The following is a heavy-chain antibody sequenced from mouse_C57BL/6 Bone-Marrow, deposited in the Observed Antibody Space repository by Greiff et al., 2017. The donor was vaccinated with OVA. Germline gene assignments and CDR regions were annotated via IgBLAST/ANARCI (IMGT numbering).Heavy chain of an antibody. CDR1: GFTFSDYY. J-gene: IGHJ3*01. CDR3: ARFFAY. V-gene: IGHV5-12*01. Sequence: VQLKESGGGLVQPGGSLKLSCAASGFTFSDYYMYWVRQTPEKRLEWVAYISNGGGSTYYPDTVKGRFTISRDNAKNNLYLQMSRLKTEDTAMYYCARFFAYWGQGTLVTVSA. CDR2: ISNGGGST.